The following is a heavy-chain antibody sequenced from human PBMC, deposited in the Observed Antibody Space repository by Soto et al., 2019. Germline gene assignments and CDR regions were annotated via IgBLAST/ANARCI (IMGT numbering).Heavy chain of an antibody. CDR3: AGYRREAVAGYTPDN. D-gene: IGHD6-13*01. CDR1: GGSISSNY. CDR2: VYNSGST. V-gene: IGHV4-59*01. Sequence: PSETLSLTCTVSGGSISSNYWTWIRQPPGKGLEWIGYVYNSGSTKYNPSLKSRVTISEDTAKSQFSLKVNSMTAADTAVYYCAGYRREAVAGYTPDNWGQGILVTVSS. J-gene: IGHJ4*02.